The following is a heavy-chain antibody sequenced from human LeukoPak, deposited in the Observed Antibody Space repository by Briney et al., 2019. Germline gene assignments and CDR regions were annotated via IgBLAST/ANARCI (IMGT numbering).Heavy chain of an antibody. J-gene: IGHJ4*02. CDR3: AKEGGYGGYPYYFDY. Sequence: PGGSLRLSCAASGFTVSSNYMSWVRQAPGKGLEWVSVTYSGGRTYYADSVKGRFTISRDISKNTLYLQMNSLRAEDTAVYYCAKEGGYGGYPYYFDYWGQGTLVTVSS. V-gene: IGHV3-53*01. D-gene: IGHD5-12*01. CDR1: GFTVSSNY. CDR2: TYSGGRT.